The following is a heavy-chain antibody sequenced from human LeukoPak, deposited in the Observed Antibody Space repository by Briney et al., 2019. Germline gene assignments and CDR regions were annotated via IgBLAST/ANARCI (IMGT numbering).Heavy chain of an antibody. CDR2: ISDDGSDK. V-gene: IGHV3-30*03. Sequence: GRSLRLFCAASGFTFSSYGMHWVGQAPGHGLEWAAVISDDGSDKYYADSVKGRFAVSRDNSKNTNTLYLQMNSLRADDTAVYFCATDPTVGGSGFLDYWGQGTLVTVSS. CDR3: ATDPTVGGSGFLDY. CDR1: GFTFSSYG. D-gene: IGHD2-15*01. J-gene: IGHJ4*02.